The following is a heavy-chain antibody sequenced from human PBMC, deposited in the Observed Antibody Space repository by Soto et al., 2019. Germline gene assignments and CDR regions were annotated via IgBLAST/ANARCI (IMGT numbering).Heavy chain of an antibody. V-gene: IGHV4-30-2*01. CDR3: ARGSDGVWNWFDP. D-gene: IGHD2-21*02. CDR1: GGSISSGFHS. Sequence: ASETLSLTCAVSGGSISSGFHSWSWIRQPPGQGLEWIGYIYNSGNTYYNPSLMSRVTISVDRSQNHFSLKLTSVTAADTAVYYCARGSDGVWNWFDPWGQGTQVTVSS. CDR2: IYNSGNT. J-gene: IGHJ5*02.